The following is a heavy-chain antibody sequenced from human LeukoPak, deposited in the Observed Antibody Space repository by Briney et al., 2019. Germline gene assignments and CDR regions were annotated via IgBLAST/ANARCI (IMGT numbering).Heavy chain of an antibody. Sequence: PSETLSLTCTVSGGSISSYYWSWIRQPPGKGLEWIGYIYYSGSTNYNPSLKSRVTISVDTSKNQFSLKLSSVTAADTAVYYCARNGYYDSSGYLVWFDPWGQGTLVTVSS. CDR3: ARNGYYDSSGYLVWFDP. J-gene: IGHJ5*02. V-gene: IGHV4-59*08. CDR2: IYYSGST. D-gene: IGHD3-22*01. CDR1: GGSISSYY.